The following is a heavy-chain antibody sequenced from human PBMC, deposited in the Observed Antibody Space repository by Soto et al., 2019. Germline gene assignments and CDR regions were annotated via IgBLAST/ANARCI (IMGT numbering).Heavy chain of an antibody. CDR1: GYTFTSYG. D-gene: IGHD6-13*01. Sequence: QVQLVQSGAEVKKPGASVKVSCKASGYTFTSYGISWVRQAPGQGLEWMGWISAYNGNTNYAQKLQGRVTMTTDTPTSTAYMELRSLRSDDTAVYYCARVDAAAAGKSAYYGMDVWGQGTTVTVSS. CDR3: ARVDAAAAGKSAYYGMDV. J-gene: IGHJ6*02. V-gene: IGHV1-18*01. CDR2: ISAYNGNT.